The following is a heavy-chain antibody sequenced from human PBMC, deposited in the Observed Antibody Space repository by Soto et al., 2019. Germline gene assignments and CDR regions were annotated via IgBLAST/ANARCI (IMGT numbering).Heavy chain of an antibody. CDR1: GFTFANAW. D-gene: IGHD1-7*01. V-gene: IGHV3-15*01. J-gene: IGHJ4*02. CDR2: VRSKADGGTT. Sequence: EVQLVESGGGLVKPGGSLRLSCAASGFTFANAWMSWVRQAPGKGLEWVGRVRSKADGGTTDYAAPVKGRFTISRDDSENTLYLQMNSLKIDDTAVYYCRRDWDYPVLWAQGTLVTVSS. CDR3: RRDWDYPVL.